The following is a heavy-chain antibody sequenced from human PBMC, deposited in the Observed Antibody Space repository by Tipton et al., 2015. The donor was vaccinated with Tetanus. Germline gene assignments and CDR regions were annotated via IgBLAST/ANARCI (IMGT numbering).Heavy chain of an antibody. Sequence: QLVQSGAEMKKPGSSVKVSCTASGGTFSNYAIFWVRQAPGQGLEWMGGIIPMFGNVNYAQNFKGRVTITADESTTTAYMELSSLTSEDTAVYFCARGGVAAAGGDYWGQGTLVTVSS. CDR3: ARGGVAAAGGDY. J-gene: IGHJ4*02. D-gene: IGHD6-13*01. V-gene: IGHV1-69*01. CDR1: GGTFSNYA. CDR2: IIPMFGNV.